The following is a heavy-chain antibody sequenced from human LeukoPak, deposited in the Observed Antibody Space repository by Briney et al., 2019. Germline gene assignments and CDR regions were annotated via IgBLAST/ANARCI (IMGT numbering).Heavy chain of an antibody. CDR1: GYTFTGYY. CDR2: INPNSGGT. J-gene: IGHJ5*02. CDR3: ARDRQRIAAAGTKSIWFDP. V-gene: IGHV1-2*06. D-gene: IGHD6-13*01. Sequence: GASVKVSCKASGYTFTGYYMHWVRQAPGQGLEWMGRINPNSGGTNYAQKFQGRVTMTRGTSISTAYMELSRLRSDDTAVYYCARDRQRIAAAGTKSIWFDPWGQGTLVTVSS.